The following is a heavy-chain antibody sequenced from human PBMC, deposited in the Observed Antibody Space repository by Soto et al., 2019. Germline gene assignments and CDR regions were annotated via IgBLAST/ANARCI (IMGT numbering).Heavy chain of an antibody. D-gene: IGHD6-19*01. Sequence: SVKVSCKVSGFTFTSSAVQWVRQARGQRLEWIGWVVVGSGNTNYAQKFQERVTITRDMSTSTAYMELSSLRSEDTAVYYCAADTTRRSSFTGASDYWGKGTPVTVSS. V-gene: IGHV1-58*01. CDR3: AADTTRRSSFTGASDY. J-gene: IGHJ4*02. CDR2: VVVGSGNT. CDR1: GFTFTSSA.